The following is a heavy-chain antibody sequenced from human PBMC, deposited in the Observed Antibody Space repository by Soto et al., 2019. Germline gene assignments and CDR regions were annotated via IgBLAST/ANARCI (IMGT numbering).Heavy chain of an antibody. V-gene: IGHV3-49*05. CDR1: GFTFGDYA. D-gene: IGHD1-20*01. CDR2: IRSNAYGGTT. J-gene: IGHJ5*02. CDR3: TREREYNWNTNWFGP. Sequence: EVQLVESGGGFVKPGRSLRLSCTASGFTFGDYAMGWFRQAPGKGLEWVGFIRSNAYGGTTEYAAYVKGRFTISRADSKRIAYLHMNSLKTEDTAVYSCTREREYNWNTNWFGPWGQGTLVTVSS.